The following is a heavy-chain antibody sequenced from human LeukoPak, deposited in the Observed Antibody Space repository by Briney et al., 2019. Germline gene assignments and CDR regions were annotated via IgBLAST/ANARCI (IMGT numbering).Heavy chain of an antibody. D-gene: IGHD3-22*01. Sequence: GGSLRLSCAASAFTFSTYWMHWVRQAPGKGLMWVSRINNDGSSTTYADSVKGRFSISRDNAKNTLYLQMNSLRAEDTAVYYCAIFRGDSSPSWGQGTLVTVSS. CDR3: AIFRGDSSPS. J-gene: IGHJ5*02. V-gene: IGHV3-74*01. CDR2: INNDGSST. CDR1: AFTFSTYW.